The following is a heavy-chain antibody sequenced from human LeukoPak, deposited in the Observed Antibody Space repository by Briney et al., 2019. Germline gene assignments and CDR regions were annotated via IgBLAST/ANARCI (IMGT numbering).Heavy chain of an antibody. CDR2: INHSGST. Sequence: ASETLSLTCAVYGGSFSGYYWSWIRQPPGKGLEWIGEINHSGSTNYNPSLKSRVTISVDTSKNQFSLKLSSVTAADTAVYYCARRNTYYDFWSGYYTYWFDPWGQGTLVTLSS. CDR3: ARRNTYYDFWSGYYTYWFDP. J-gene: IGHJ5*02. V-gene: IGHV4-34*01. CDR1: GGSFSGYY. D-gene: IGHD3-3*01.